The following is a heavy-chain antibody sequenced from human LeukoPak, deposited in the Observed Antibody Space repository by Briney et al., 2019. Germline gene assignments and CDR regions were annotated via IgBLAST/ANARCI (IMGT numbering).Heavy chain of an antibody. V-gene: IGHV3-23*01. D-gene: IGHD6-13*01. CDR2: ISGSGGST. Sequence: GGSLRLSCAASGFTFSSYAMSWVRQAPGKGLEWVSGISGSGGSTYYADSVKGRFTISRDNSKNTLYLQMNSLRAEDTAVYYCAKAGDYSSSWSRWYFGYWGQGTLVTVSS. CDR3: AKAGDYSSSWSRWYFGY. CDR1: GFTFSSYA. J-gene: IGHJ4*02.